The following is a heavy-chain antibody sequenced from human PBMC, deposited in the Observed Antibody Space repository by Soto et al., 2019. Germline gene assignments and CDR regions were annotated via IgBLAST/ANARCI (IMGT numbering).Heavy chain of an antibody. D-gene: IGHD3-22*01. CDR2: IIPIFGTA. CDR1: GGTFSSYA. V-gene: IGHV1-69*12. J-gene: IGHJ4*02. Sequence: QVQLVQSGAEVKKPGSSVKVSCKASGGTFSSYAISWVRQAPGQGLEWMGGIIPIFGTANYAQKFQGRVTITADESTSTAYMELSSLRSEDTAVYYCARGESGYYYDSSGYFQFDYWGQGTLVTVSS. CDR3: ARGESGYYYDSSGYFQFDY.